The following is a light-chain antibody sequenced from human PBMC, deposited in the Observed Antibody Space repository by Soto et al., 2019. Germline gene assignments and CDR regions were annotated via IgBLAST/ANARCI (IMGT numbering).Light chain of an antibody. CDR1: SSDVGGYNY. J-gene: IGLJ1*01. Sequence: QSVLTQPASVSGSPGQSITISCTGTSSDVGGYNYVSWDQQHPGKAPKLMIYEVSNRPSGVSNRFSGSKSGNTASLTISGLQAEDEADYYCSSYTTSSTLEVFGTGTKVTVL. V-gene: IGLV2-14*01. CDR2: EVS. CDR3: SSYTTSSTLEV.